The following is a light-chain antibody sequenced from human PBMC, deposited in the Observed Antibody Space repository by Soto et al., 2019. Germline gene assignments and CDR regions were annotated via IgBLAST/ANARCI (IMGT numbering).Light chain of an antibody. CDR2: EVS. J-gene: IGLJ1*01. CDR3: SSYAGSNNPYV. CDR1: SSDVGGYSY. V-gene: IGLV2-8*01. Sequence: QSALTQPPSASGSPGQSVTISCTGTSSDVGGYSYVSWYQQHPGKAPKLMIYEVSKRPSGVPDRFSGSKSGNTASLTVSGLQAEDEADYYCSSYAGSNNPYVLGTGTKLTVL.